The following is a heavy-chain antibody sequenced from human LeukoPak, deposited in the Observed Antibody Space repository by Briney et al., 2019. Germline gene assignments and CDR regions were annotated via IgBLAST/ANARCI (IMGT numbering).Heavy chain of an antibody. D-gene: IGHD2-15*01. CDR3: AKVREVGTNIEVVVVDISGAFDM. V-gene: IGHV1-2*02. CDR2: INPNSGGT. CDR1: GYTFTGYY. Sequence: RASVKVSCKASGYTFTGYYMHWVRQAPGQGLEWMGWINPNSGGTNYAQKFQGRVTMTRDTSISTAYMELSRLRSDDTAVYFCAKVREVGTNIEVVVVDISGAFDMWGQGTKVTVSS. J-gene: IGHJ3*02.